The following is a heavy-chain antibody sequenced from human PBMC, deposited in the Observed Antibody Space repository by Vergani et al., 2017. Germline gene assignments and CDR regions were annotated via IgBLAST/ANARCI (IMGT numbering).Heavy chain of an antibody. CDR2: IYYSGST. J-gene: IGHJ5*01. CDR1: GASIRSSNYY. Sequence: QLQLQESGPGLVKPSATLSLTCSVSGASIRSSNYYWGWIRQPPGKGLEWIASIYYSGSTYYNPSLKSRVTISVDTSKNQFSLKLSSVTAADTAIYYCTRLRILLWADDTWGQGIQVTVSS. CDR3: TRLRILLWADDT. V-gene: IGHV4-39*01. D-gene: IGHD3-10*01.